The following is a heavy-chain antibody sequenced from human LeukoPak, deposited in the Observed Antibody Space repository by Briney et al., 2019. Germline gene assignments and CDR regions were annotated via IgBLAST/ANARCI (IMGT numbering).Heavy chain of an antibody. D-gene: IGHD3-16*02. CDR3: AKGFTWGSYRRKFDY. V-gene: IGHV3-23*01. Sequence: PGGSLRLSCAASGFTFSSYGMSWVRQAPGKGLEWVSAISGSGGSTYYADSVKGRFTISRDNSKNTLYLQMNSLRAEDTAVYYCAKGFTWGSYRRKFDYWGQGTLVTVSS. CDR1: GFTFSSYG. J-gene: IGHJ4*02. CDR2: ISGSGGST.